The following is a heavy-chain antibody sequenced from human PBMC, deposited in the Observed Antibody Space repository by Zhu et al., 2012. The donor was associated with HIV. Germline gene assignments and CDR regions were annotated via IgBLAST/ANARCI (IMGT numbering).Heavy chain of an antibody. V-gene: IGHV4-4*09. Sequence: QVQLQESGPGLVKPSETLSLTCTVSGGFISSYYWSWIRQPPGKGLEWIGYIYTSGSTNYNPSLKSRVTILVDTSKNQFSLKLNSVTAADTAVYDCARLDAVTPSSGWYFDLWGRGHPSHCLL. CDR1: GGFISSYY. J-gene: IGHJ2*01. D-gene: IGHD4-17*01. CDR2: IYTSGST. CDR3: ARLDAVTPSSGWYFDL.